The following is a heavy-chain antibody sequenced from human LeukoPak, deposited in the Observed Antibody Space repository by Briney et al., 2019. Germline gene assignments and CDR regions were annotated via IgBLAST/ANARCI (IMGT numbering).Heavy chain of an antibody. D-gene: IGHD2-2*01. CDR3: AKGGYCSATRCYVGKGMDD. J-gene: IGHJ4*02. V-gene: IGHV3-30*18. CDR1: GFTFDTYG. CDR2: ISHDGVDK. Sequence: GGSLRLSCAASGFTFDTYGMHWVRQAPGKGLEWVAVISHDGVDKYYAASVKGRFTISRDNSKNTVSLQVNSLRAEDTAAYYCAKGGYCSATRCYVGKGMDDWGQGTLVTVSS.